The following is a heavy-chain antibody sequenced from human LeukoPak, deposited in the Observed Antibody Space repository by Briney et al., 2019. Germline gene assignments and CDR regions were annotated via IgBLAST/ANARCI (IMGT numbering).Heavy chain of an antibody. CDR1: GFTLRSNA. J-gene: IGHJ4*02. Sequence: PGGSLRLSCAASGFTLRSNAMNWVGQAQGKGRGWGSAISADGDSTYYADSVKGRFTISRDNSKNTLYLQMNSLRPGDTAVYYCAKRRYCTTTSCHDFDYWGQGTLVTVSS. V-gene: IGHV3-23*01. CDR3: AKRRYCTTTSCHDFDY. CDR2: ISADGDST. D-gene: IGHD2-2*01.